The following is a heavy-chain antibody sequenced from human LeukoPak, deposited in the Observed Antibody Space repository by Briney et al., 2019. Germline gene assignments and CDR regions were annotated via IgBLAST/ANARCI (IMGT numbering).Heavy chain of an antibody. CDR1: GFTFSDYA. V-gene: IGHV3-23*01. Sequence: GGSLRLSCAASGFTFSDYAINWFRQAPGKGLEWVSSISGGGSYTYYADSVKGRFTISRDNSENTVFLQMNSLRAEDTAVYYCAKRGSGSSFDYWGQGTLVTVSS. J-gene: IGHJ4*02. D-gene: IGHD3-10*01. CDR2: ISGGGSYT. CDR3: AKRGSGSSFDY.